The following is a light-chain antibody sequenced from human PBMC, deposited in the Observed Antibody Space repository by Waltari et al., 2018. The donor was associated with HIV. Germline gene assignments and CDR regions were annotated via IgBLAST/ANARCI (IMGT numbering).Light chain of an antibody. Sequence: DIQLTQSPSFLSASVGDRVTITCRASQGISSYLAWYQQKPGKAPKLLIYAASTLQSGVPSRFSGSGSGTEFTLTISSLQPEDFATYYSQQLNSYPTFGPGTKVDIK. CDR2: AAS. J-gene: IGKJ3*01. CDR3: QQLNSYPT. CDR1: QGISSY. V-gene: IGKV1-9*01.